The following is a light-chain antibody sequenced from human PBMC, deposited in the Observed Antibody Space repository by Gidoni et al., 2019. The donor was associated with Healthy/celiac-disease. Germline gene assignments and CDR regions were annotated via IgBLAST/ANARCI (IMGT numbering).Light chain of an antibody. CDR3: QQYNSYPLT. CDR2: AAS. Sequence: DIQMTQSPSSLSASVGDRVTITGRASKGISNYVAWFQQKPGKAPKSLFYAASSLQSGVPSKFSGSGSGTDFTLTISSLQPEDFATYCCQQYNSYPLTFGGGTKVEIK. V-gene: IGKV1-16*02. J-gene: IGKJ4*01. CDR1: KGISNY.